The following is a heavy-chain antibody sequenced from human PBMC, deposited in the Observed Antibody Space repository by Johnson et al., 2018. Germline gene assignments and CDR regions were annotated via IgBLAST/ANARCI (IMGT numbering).Heavy chain of an antibody. CDR3: ASPVDTAMADAFYI. V-gene: IGHV1-69*09. D-gene: IGHD5-18*01. J-gene: IGHJ3*02. CDR1: GGTFSSYT. Sequence: QVQLVESGAEVKKPGSSVKVSCNASGGTFSSYTISWVRQAPGQGLEWMGRIIPILGIANYAQKFQGRVTITADKSTSTAYMGLSSLRSEDTAVYYCASPVDTAMADAFYIWGQGTMVTVSS. CDR2: IIPILGIA.